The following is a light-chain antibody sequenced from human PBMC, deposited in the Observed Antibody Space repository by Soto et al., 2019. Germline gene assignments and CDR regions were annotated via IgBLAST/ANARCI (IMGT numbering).Light chain of an antibody. J-gene: IGKJ1*01. CDR1: QSVSSSY. CDR2: GS. V-gene: IGKV3-20*01. CDR3: QQYGSSPWT. Sequence: EIVLTQSPGTLSLSPGERATLSCRASQSVSSSYLAWYQQKPGQAPRLLIFGSSRATGTPDRFSASGFGTDFTLTISRLEPEDFAVYYCQQYGSSPWTFGQGTKVDIK.